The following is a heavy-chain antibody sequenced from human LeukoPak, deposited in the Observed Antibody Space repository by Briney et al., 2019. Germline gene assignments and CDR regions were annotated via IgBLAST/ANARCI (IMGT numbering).Heavy chain of an antibody. J-gene: IGHJ4*02. Sequence: SETLSLTCAVYGGSFSGYYWSWIRQPPGKGLEWIGEINHSGSTNYNPSLKSRVTISVDTSKNQFSLKLSSVTAADTAVYYCAXXXXRVWSGYYPTIFDYWGQGTLVAVSS. CDR1: GGSFSGYY. CDR2: INHSGST. V-gene: IGHV4-34*01. CDR3: AXXXXRVWSGYYPTIFDY. D-gene: IGHD3-3*01.